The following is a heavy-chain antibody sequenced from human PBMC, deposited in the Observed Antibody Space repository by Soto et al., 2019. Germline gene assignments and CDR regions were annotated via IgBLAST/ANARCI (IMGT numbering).Heavy chain of an antibody. Sequence: QVQLQESGPGLVKPSQTLSLTCTVSGGSISSGDYYWSWIRQPPGQGLEWIGYIYYSGSTYYNPSLKIRVTISVDTSKIQFSLKLSSMTAADTAVYYCASDYYDSSGQCYYYYGMDVWGQGTTVTVSS. J-gene: IGHJ6*02. CDR1: GGSISSGDYY. CDR3: ASDYYDSSGQCYYYYGMDV. CDR2: IYYSGST. D-gene: IGHD3-22*01. V-gene: IGHV4-30-4*01.